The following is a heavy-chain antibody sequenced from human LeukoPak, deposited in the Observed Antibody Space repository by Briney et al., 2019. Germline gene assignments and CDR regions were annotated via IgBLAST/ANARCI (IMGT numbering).Heavy chain of an antibody. D-gene: IGHD4-17*01. J-gene: IGHJ2*01. Sequence: GGSLRLSCAASGLTVSSDYMSWVRQAPGKGLEWVSLVYSDGSTYYADSVKGRFTMSRDNSKNTLYLQMISLRAEDTAVYYCARDLGYGDWYFDLWGRGTLVTVSS. CDR3: ARDLGYGDWYFDL. V-gene: IGHV3-66*01. CDR2: VYSDGST. CDR1: GLTVSSDY.